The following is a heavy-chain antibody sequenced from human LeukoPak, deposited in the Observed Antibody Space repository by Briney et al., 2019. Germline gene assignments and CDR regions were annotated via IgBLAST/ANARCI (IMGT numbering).Heavy chain of an antibody. V-gene: IGHV4-59*01. CDR2: IYYSGST. CDR1: GGSITSYY. J-gene: IGHJ4*02. D-gene: IGHD1-26*01. CDR3: ARSGSTAHDY. Sequence: SQTLSLTCTVSGGSITSYYWSWIRQPPGKGLEWIGYIYYSGSTNYNPSLKSRVTISVDTSKNQFSLKLSSVTAADTAVYYCARSGSTAHDYWGQGILVTVSS.